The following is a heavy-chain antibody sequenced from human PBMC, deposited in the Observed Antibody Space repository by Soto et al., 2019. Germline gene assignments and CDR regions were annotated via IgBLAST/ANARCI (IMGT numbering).Heavy chain of an antibody. CDR2: IKEDGSEK. J-gene: IGHJ4*02. CDR3: ARVDFWSGFWGLDY. D-gene: IGHD3-3*01. V-gene: IGHV3-7*01. CDR1: GFTFSRHW. Sequence: GGSLRLSCAASGFTFSRHWMSWVRQAPGKGLEWVANIKEDGSEKYYADSVKGRFTVSRDNDKSSLSLEMSSLGAEDTALYYCARVDFWSGFWGLDYWGQGSLVTVSS.